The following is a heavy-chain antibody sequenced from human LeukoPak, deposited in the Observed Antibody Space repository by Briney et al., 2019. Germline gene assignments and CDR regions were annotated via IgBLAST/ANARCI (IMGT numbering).Heavy chain of an antibody. CDR3: ARDAQLSYSSRGWFDP. CDR1: GGSISSYY. V-gene: IGHV4-59*01. D-gene: IGHD6-13*01. J-gene: IGHJ5*02. Sequence: PSETLSLTCTVSGGSISSYYWSWIRQPPGKGLEWIGYIYYSGSTNYNPSLKSRVTISVDTSKNQSSLKLSSVTAADTAVYYCARDAQLSYSSRGWFDPWGQGTLVTVSS. CDR2: IYYSGST.